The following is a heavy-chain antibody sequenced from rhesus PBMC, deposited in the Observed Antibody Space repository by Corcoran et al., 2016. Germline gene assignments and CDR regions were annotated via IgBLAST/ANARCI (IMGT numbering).Heavy chain of an antibody. D-gene: IGHD1-1*01. J-gene: IGHJ1*01. CDR3: AKRPLRTDEYFEF. Sequence: EVQLVETGGGLVQPGGSLKLSCAASGFTFSSYGMSWVRQAPGRGLEWVSAINSGGGSTYYADAVKGRFTISRDNSKNTLSLQMNRLRAEDTAVYYCAKRPLRTDEYFEFWGQGALVTVSS. CDR2: INSGGGST. V-gene: IGHV3S5*01. CDR1: GFTFSSYG.